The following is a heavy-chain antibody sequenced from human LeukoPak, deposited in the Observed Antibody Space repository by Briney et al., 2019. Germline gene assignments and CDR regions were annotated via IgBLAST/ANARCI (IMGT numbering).Heavy chain of an antibody. CDR2: ISGSGGDT. J-gene: IGHJ6*03. CDR3: AKEVSTYYYYMDV. CDR1: GFTFSYYA. Sequence: GGSLRLSCAASGFTFSYYAMSWVRQAPGKGLEWVSVISGSGGDTYYADSVKGRFAISRDNSKNTLCLQMNTLRVEDTAVYYCAKEVSTYYYYMDVWGKGTTVTISS. D-gene: IGHD1-1*01. V-gene: IGHV3-23*01.